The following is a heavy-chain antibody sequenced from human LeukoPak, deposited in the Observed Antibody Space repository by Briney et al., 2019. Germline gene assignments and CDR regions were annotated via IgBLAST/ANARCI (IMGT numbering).Heavy chain of an antibody. V-gene: IGHV3-23*01. CDR2: ISGSGATT. CDR1: VFTFSSYE. J-gene: IGHJ4*02. D-gene: IGHD6-19*01. CDR3: ARAPVIAVTVLNSSFDS. Sequence: GGSLRLSCAASVFTFSSYEMNWGRQAPGKGLEWVSGISGSGATTYYANSVKGRFTISRDNSTNTLYLQMNSLRGEQTAVFYCARAPVIAVTVLNSSFDSWGQGTLVTVSS.